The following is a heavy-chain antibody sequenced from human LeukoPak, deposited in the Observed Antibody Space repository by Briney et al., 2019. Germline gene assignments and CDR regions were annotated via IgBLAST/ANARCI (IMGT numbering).Heavy chain of an antibody. J-gene: IGHJ4*02. V-gene: IGHV4-34*01. D-gene: IGHD2-15*01. CDR3: ARMGVVAATQGY. CDR1: GGSFSGYY. CDR2: INHSGST. Sequence: SETRSLTCAVYGGSFSGYYWSWIRQPPGKGLEWIGEINHSGSTNYNPSLKSRVTISVDTSKNQFSLKLSSVTAADTAVYYCARMGVVAATQGYWGQGTLVTVSS.